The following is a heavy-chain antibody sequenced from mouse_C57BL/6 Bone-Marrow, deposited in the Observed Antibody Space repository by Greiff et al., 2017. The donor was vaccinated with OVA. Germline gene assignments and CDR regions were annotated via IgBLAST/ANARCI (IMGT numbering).Heavy chain of an antibody. J-gene: IGHJ2*01. D-gene: IGHD2-2*01. CDR1: GYTFTSYW. CDR2: IDPNSGGT. CDR3: ARWKGYAKTGYYFDY. Sequence: QVQLQQPGAELVKPGASVKLSCKASGYTFTSYWMHWVKQRPGRGLEWIGRIDPNSGGTKSNEKFKSKATLTVDKPSGSAYMQLSSLTSEDSSVYYCARWKGYAKTGYYFDYWGQGTTLTVSS. V-gene: IGHV1-72*01.